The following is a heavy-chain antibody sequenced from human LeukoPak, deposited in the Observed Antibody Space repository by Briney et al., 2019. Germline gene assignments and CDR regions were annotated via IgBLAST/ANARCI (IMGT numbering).Heavy chain of an antibody. Sequence: GGSLRLSCAASGFTVSSNYMSWVRQAPGKGLEWVSVIYSGGSTYYADSVKGRFTISRDNSKNTLYLQMNSLRAEDAAVYYCAIPGYCGGDCYDYWGQGTLVTVSS. CDR3: AIPGYCGGDCYDY. D-gene: IGHD2-21*01. J-gene: IGHJ4*02. V-gene: IGHV3-53*01. CDR2: IYSGGST. CDR1: GFTVSSNY.